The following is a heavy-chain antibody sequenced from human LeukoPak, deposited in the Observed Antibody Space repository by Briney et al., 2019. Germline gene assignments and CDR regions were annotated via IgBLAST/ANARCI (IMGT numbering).Heavy chain of an antibody. D-gene: IGHD6-13*01. Sequence: KPSETLSLTCAVYGGSFSGYYWSWIRQPPGKGLEWIGEINRSGSTNYNPSLKSRVTISVDTSKNQFSLKLSSVTAADTAVYYCARPRGTAAGTRSYFDYWGQGTLVTVSS. CDR2: INRSGST. CDR1: GGSFSGYY. CDR3: ARPRGTAAGTRSYFDY. J-gene: IGHJ4*02. V-gene: IGHV4-34*01.